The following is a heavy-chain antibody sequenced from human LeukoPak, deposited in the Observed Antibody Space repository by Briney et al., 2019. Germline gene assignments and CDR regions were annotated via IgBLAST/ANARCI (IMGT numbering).Heavy chain of an antibody. CDR3: VRRGSGWSFDA. CDR1: GYNFPIYW. Sequence: KGGESLKISCQGSGYNFPIYWIGWVRQMPGQGLEWMGIIYPDDSNTIYGPSFQGQVTISADKSINTAYLEWSSLKASDTAIYYCVRRGSGWSFDAWGQGTLVTVSS. D-gene: IGHD6-19*01. J-gene: IGHJ5*02. V-gene: IGHV5-51*01. CDR2: IYPDDSNT.